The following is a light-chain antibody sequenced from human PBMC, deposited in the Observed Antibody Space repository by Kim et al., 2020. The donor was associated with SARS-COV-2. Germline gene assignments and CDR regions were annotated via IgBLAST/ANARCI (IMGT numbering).Light chain of an antibody. CDR1: QSVSSY. Sequence: EIVLTQSPATLSLSPGERATLSCRASQSVSSYLAWYQQKPGQAPRLLIYDVSNRATDIPARFSGSGSGTDFTLTISSLEPEDLAVYYCQQRINWPRTFGQGTKVDIK. CDR3: QQRINWPRT. J-gene: IGKJ1*01. V-gene: IGKV3-11*01. CDR2: DVS.